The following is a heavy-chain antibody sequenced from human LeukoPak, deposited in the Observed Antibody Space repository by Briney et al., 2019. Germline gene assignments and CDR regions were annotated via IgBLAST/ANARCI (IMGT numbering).Heavy chain of an antibody. CDR3: ARAGEWELLPFPFDY. CDR2: IYYSGST. J-gene: IGHJ4*02. Sequence: PSETLSLTCTVSGGSISSYYWSWIRQPPGKGLEWIGYIYYSGSTNYNPSLKSRVTISVDTSKNQFSLKLSSVTAAGTAVYYYARAGEWELLPFPFDYWGQGTLVTVSS. CDR1: GGSISSYY. V-gene: IGHV4-59*01. D-gene: IGHD1-26*01.